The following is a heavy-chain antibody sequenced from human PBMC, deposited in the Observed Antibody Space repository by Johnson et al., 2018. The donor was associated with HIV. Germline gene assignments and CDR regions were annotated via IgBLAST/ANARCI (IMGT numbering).Heavy chain of an antibody. J-gene: IGHJ3*02. Sequence: QLVESGGGLVQPGRSLRLSCAASGFTFDDYAMHWVRQAPGKGLEWVSGISWNSGSIGYADSVKGRFTISRDNAKNSLYLQMDSLRAEETALYYCAKNPGIAGGAFDIWGQWTMVTVSS. CDR2: ISWNSGSI. CDR1: GFTFDDYA. D-gene: IGHD2-8*02. V-gene: IGHV3-9*01. CDR3: AKNPGIAGGAFDI.